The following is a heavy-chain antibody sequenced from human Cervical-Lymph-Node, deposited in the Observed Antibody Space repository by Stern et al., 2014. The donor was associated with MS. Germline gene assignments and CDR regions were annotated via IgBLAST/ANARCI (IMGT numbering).Heavy chain of an antibody. CDR2: RHGGGGYT. V-gene: IGHV3-21*01. CDR3: GRGKAGTPDY. CDR1: GFFFRAYS. Sequence: EVPLVESGGGLVKPGGSLRLSCAVSGFFFRAYSMNLVRQAPGQGLEWVTSRHGGGGYTYYTDSMKGRFTISRDNANNSLYLQMNSLRAEDTAVYYCGRGKAGTPDYWGQGTLVTVSS. J-gene: IGHJ4*02. D-gene: IGHD1-1*01.